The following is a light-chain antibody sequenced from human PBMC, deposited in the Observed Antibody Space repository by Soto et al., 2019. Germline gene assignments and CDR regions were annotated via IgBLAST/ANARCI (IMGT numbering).Light chain of an antibody. CDR2: GVR. CDR3: QQYGSSAWT. V-gene: IGKV3-20*01. J-gene: IGKJ1*01. CDR1: QGVSSHY. Sequence: IVLTQSPGALSLSPGERATLSCRASQGVSSHYLAWYRQRPGQAPRPLLNGVRSRATGIPDRFSGSGSGTDFTLTISRVDPEDSAVYYCQQYGSSAWTFGQGTKVDIK.